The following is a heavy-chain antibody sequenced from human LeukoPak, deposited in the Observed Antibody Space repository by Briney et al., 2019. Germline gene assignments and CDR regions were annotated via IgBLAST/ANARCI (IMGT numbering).Heavy chain of an antibody. V-gene: IGHV3-23*01. Sequence: GGSLRLSCAASGFTFNTYAMSWVRQAPGKGLEWVSGISPGGGPTYYADSVKGRFTISRDDSKNTLYLQMKNLRAEDTAVYYCAKDGAWLRFDDWGQGILVTVSS. J-gene: IGHJ4*02. CDR1: GFTFNTYA. CDR2: ISPGGGPT. CDR3: AKDGAWLRFDD. D-gene: IGHD5-12*01.